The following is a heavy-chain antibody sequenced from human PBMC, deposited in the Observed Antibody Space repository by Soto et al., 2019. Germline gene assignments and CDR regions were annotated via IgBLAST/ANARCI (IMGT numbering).Heavy chain of an antibody. D-gene: IGHD2-15*01. V-gene: IGHV1-69*02. J-gene: IGHJ6*03. CDR3: ARGKVVVAAANYYYYMDV. CDR1: GGTFSSYT. Sequence: ASVKVSCKASGGTFSSYTISWVRQAPGQGLEWMGRIIPILGIANYAQKFQGRVTITADKSTSTAYMELSSLRSEDTAVYYCARGKVVVAAANYYYYMDVWGKGTTVTVSS. CDR2: IIPILGIA.